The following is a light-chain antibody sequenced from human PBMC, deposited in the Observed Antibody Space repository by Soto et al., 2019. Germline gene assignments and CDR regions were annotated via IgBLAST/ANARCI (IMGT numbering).Light chain of an antibody. CDR1: SSDFGNYNL. CDR3: CSFTSSNTHV. V-gene: IGLV2-23*02. J-gene: IGLJ1*01. CDR2: EVN. Sequence: QSDLTQPASVSVSPGQSITISCTGTSSDFGNYNLVSWYQQHPGKVPKLILFEVNKRPSGVSARFSGSKSGNTASLTISGLQAEDEADYYCCSFTSSNTHVFGTGTKVTVL.